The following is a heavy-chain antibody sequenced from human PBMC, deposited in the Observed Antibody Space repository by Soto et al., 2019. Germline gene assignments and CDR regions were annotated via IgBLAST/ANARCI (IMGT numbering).Heavy chain of an antibody. CDR3: ARVGALYYYGMDV. CDR1: GGSISSYY. CDR2: IYYSGST. J-gene: IGHJ6*02. V-gene: IGHV4-59*13. Sequence: PSETLSLTCTVSGGSISSYYWSWIRQPPGKGLEWIGYIYYSGSTNYNPSLKSRVTISVDTSKNQFSLKLSSVTAADTAVYYCARVGALYYYGMDVWGQGTTVTVSS.